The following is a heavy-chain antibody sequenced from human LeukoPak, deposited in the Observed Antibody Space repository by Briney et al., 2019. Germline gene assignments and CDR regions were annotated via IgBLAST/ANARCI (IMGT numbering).Heavy chain of an antibody. Sequence: GGSLRLSCAASGFTVSGTHMSWVCQAPGKGLEWVSAMYTGGTTYYADSVTGRFTVSRDTSRNTLFLHMDSLRAEDTAVYYCAKDEVTSGGGLASWGQGTLVIVSS. J-gene: IGHJ5*01. CDR2: MYTGGTT. D-gene: IGHD2-21*02. V-gene: IGHV3-53*01. CDR1: GFTVSGTH. CDR3: AKDEVTSGGGLAS.